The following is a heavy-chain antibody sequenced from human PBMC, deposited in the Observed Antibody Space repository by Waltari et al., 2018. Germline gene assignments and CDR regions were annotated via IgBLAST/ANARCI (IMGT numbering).Heavy chain of an antibody. Sequence: QVQLRESGPGLVKPSETLSLTCVISGDSLSSNLFWGWIRQSPEKGLEWIGNIYDSGVTYYSPFLKSRVFISIDTPRRQFSLKLTSVTAADTAVYYCARVLTTGTVAFDIWGQGTLVTVSS. J-gene: IGHJ3*02. CDR1: GDSLSSNLF. V-gene: IGHV4-38-2*01. CDR3: ARVLTTGTVAFDI. D-gene: IGHD1-7*01. CDR2: IYDSGVT.